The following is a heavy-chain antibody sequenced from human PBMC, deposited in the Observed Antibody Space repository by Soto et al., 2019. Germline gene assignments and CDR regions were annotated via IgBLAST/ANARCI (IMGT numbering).Heavy chain of an antibody. CDR1: GYTFTSYA. D-gene: IGHD6-19*01. CDR2: INAGNGNT. V-gene: IGHV1-3*01. CDR3: ARDLGGWTDY. Sequence: QVQLVQSGAEVKKPGASVKVSCKASGYTFTSYAMQWVRQAPGQRLEWMGWINAGNGNTKYSQKFPGTAPITSDTSASTDYMELSSLRSEDTAVYYCARDLGGWTDYWGQGTLVTVSS. J-gene: IGHJ4*02.